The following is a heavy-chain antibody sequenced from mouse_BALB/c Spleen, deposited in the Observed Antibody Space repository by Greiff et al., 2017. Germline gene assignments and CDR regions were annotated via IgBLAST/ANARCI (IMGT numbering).Heavy chain of an antibody. V-gene: IGHV1-9*01. CDR1: GYTFSSYW. CDR2: ILPGSGST. Sequence: QVQLQQSGAELMKPGASVKISCKATGYTFSSYWIEWVKQRPGHGLEWIGEILPGSGSTNYNEKFKGKATFTADTSSNTAYMQLSSLTSEDSAVYYCARFGGRLYAMDYWGQGTSVTVSS. J-gene: IGHJ4*01. D-gene: IGHD1-1*02. CDR3: ARFGGRLYAMDY.